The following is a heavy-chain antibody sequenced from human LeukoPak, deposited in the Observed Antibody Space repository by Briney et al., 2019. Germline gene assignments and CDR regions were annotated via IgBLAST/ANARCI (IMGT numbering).Heavy chain of an antibody. Sequence: GGSLRLSCAASGFTFSSYWMSWVRQAPGKGLEWVANIKEDGSEKYYVDSVKGRFTFSRDNTKNSLFLQMDSLRAEDTAVYYCVRGSWRPTPFDYWGQGVLVTVSS. V-gene: IGHV3-7*04. CDR3: VRGSWRPTPFDY. CDR2: IKEDGSEK. CDR1: GFTFSSYW. D-gene: IGHD4-23*01. J-gene: IGHJ4*02.